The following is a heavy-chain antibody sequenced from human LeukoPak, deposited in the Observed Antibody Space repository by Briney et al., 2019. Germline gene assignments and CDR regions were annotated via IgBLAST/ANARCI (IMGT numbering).Heavy chain of an antibody. CDR2: ISDGGST. CDR3: AKDRVRWALEY. CDR1: GFTLSSYG. D-gene: IGHD1-26*01. J-gene: IGHJ4*02. Sequence: GGSLRLSCAASGFTLSSYGMSWVRQAPGKGLEWVSSISDGGSTFYADSVKGRFTISRDHYENTMYLQMNSLRAEDTAVYYCAKDRVRWALEYWGQGTLVTVSP. V-gene: IGHV3-23*01.